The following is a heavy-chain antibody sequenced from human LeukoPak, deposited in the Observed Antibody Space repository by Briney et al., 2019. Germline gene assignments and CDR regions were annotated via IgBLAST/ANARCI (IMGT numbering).Heavy chain of an antibody. CDR2: ISVYNGNT. Sequence: GASVKVSCKASGYTFTSYGISWVRQAPGQGLEWMGWISVYNGNTNYAQKLQGRVTMTTDTSTSTAYMEVRSLRSDDTAVYYCAREPYNTNPTAPDYWGQGTLVTVSS. CDR3: AREPYNTNPTAPDY. D-gene: IGHD2/OR15-2a*01. V-gene: IGHV1-18*01. CDR1: GYTFTSYG. J-gene: IGHJ4*02.